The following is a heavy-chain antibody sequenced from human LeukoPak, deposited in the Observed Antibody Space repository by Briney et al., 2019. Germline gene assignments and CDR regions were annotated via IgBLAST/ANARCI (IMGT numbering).Heavy chain of an antibody. CDR3: AHRRTGSNWFDY. D-gene: IGHD7-27*01. CDR2: IFWDDDK. CDR1: GFSLSTNLVA. V-gene: IGHV2-5*02. Sequence: SGPTLVNPTQTPTLTCTFSGFSLSTNLVAVGWIRQPPGKALEWLALIFWDDDKRYSPSLKSRLTITKDTSKNQVVLTMTNMDPVDTATYCCAHRRTGSNWFDYWGQGTQVTVSS. J-gene: IGHJ4*02.